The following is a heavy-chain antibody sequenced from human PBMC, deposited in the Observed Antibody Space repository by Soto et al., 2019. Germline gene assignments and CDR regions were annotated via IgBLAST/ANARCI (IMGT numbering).Heavy chain of an antibody. V-gene: IGHV1-24*01. CDR1: GYTLTELS. J-gene: IGHJ6*03. D-gene: IGHD3-16*01. CDR3: VNFGEQPYYYYYMDV. Sequence: GASVKVSCKVSGYTLTELSMHWVRQAPGKGLEWMGGFDPEDGETIYAQKFQGRVTMTEDTSTDTAYMELSSLRSEDTAVYYCVNFGEQPYYYYYMDVWGKGTSVTVSS. CDR2: FDPEDGET.